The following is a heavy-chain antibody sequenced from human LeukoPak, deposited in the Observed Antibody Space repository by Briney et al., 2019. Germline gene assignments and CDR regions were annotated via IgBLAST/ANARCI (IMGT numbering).Heavy chain of an antibody. CDR3: ARDRGGAYDFWSGYYTGYFDY. V-gene: IGHV3-53*01. D-gene: IGHD3-3*01. CDR1: GFTVSTNY. CDR2: IYSGGDT. Sequence: GGSLRLSCAASGFTVSTNYMSWVRQAPGKGLEWVSVIYSGGDTYYADSVKGRFTISRDNAKNSLYLQMNSQRAEDTAVYYCARDRGGAYDFWSGYYTGYFDYWGQGTLVPVSS. J-gene: IGHJ4*02.